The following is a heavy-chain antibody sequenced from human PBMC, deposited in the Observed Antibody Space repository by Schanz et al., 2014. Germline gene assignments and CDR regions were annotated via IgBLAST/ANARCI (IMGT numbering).Heavy chain of an antibody. V-gene: IGHV3-7*01. J-gene: IGHJ4*02. CDR2: IKQDGSEK. Sequence: VQLVESGGGVVQPGGSLRLSCSGSGFTFSEVYMSWVRQAPGEGLEWVANIKQDGSEKYYVDSVKGRFTISRDNAKNSLYLQMNSLRPEDTAVYYCAKYGGELGVSFEYWGQGTRVTVSA. CDR3: AKYGGELGVSFEY. D-gene: IGHD7-27*01. CDR1: GFTFSEVY.